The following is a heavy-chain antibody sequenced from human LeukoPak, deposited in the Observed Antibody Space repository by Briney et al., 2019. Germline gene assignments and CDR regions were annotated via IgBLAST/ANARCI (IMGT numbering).Heavy chain of an antibody. CDR2: IKEDGSEK. CDR1: GITFTNAW. V-gene: IGHV3-7*01. Sequence: GGSLRLSCAASGITFTNAWLTWVRQAPGKGLEWVANIKEDGSEKNYVDSVKGRSTISRDNAKNSLYLQINSLRAEDTAVYYCVRSGSDFDYWGQGTLVTVSS. CDR3: VRSGSDFDY. J-gene: IGHJ4*02.